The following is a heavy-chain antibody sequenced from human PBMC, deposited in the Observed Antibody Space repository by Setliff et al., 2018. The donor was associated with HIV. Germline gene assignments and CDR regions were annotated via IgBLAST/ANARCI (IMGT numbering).Heavy chain of an antibody. D-gene: IGHD5-12*01. J-gene: IGHJ4*02. CDR2: IRIKAYGGTT. CDR3: TRVSAYAYCDY. CDR1: GFTFGDYV. V-gene: IGHV3-49*04. Sequence: GGSLRLSCTASGFTFGDYVMSWVRQAPGKGLEWVGFIRIKAYGGTTEYAASVKGRFTISRDDSKSIAYLQMNSLKAEDTAVYYCTRVSAYAYCDYWGQGTLVTVSS.